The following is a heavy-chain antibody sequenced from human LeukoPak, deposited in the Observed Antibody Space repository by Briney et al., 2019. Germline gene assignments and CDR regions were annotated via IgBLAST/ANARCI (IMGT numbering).Heavy chain of an antibody. J-gene: IGHJ4*02. CDR3: ARESHAGNFDY. Sequence: SETLSLTCTVSGGSISSYYWSWIRQPPGKGLEWIGYVFYSGSTNYNPSLKSRVTISVDTSKNQFSLKLRSATAADTAVYYCARESHAGNFDYWGQGTLVTVSS. V-gene: IGHV4-59*01. CDR2: VFYSGST. CDR1: GGSISSYY.